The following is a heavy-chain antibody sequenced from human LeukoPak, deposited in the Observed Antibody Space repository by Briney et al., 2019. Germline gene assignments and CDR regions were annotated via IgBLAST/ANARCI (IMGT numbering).Heavy chain of an antibody. J-gene: IGHJ4*02. D-gene: IGHD3-16*01. CDR3: ARDFRGSKFDY. CDR1: GFTFSSYS. CDR2: ISSSSSYI. Sequence: KPGGSLRLSCAASGFTFSSYSVNWVRQAPGKGLEWVSSISSSSSYIYYADSVKGRFTTSRDNAKNSLYLQMSSLRAEDTAVYYCARDFRGSKFDYWGQGTLVTVSS. V-gene: IGHV3-21*01.